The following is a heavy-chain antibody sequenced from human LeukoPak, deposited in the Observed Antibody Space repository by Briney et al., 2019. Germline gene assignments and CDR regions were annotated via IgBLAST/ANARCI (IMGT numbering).Heavy chain of an antibody. D-gene: IGHD4-17*01. Sequence: ASVKVSCKASGYTFTSYGISWVRQAPGQGPEWMGWISGSTGDTNYAQKFQGRVTMTADTSSSTAYMELRSLRLDDMAVYYCARDENYGIFFNVDYWGQGTLVTVSS. CDR3: ARDENYGIFFNVDY. CDR1: GYTFTSYG. CDR2: ISGSTGDT. V-gene: IGHV1-18*03. J-gene: IGHJ4*02.